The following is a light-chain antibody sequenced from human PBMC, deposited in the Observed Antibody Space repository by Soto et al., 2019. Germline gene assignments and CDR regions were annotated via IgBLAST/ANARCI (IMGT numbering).Light chain of an antibody. V-gene: IGLV2-14*01. Sequence: QSALTQPASVSGSPGQSITISCTGTSSDVGGYNYVSWYQQHPGKAPKLMIYEVSNRPSGVSNRFSGSKSGNTASLTISGLQAEDEADYYCSSYTSSNYVFGTGTQLTVL. J-gene: IGLJ1*01. CDR3: SSYTSSNYV. CDR2: EVS. CDR1: SSDVGGYNY.